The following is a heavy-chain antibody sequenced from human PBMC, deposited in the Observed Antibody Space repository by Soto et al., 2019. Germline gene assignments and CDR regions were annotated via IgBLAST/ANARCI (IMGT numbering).Heavy chain of an antibody. CDR3: ARSAGITATGASQYAMDV. CDR2: IIPILGTP. CDR1: GDTFNTFA. D-gene: IGHD1-20*01. J-gene: IGHJ6*02. Sequence: QVQLVQSGAEVKKPGSSVRVSCKTSGDTFNTFAISWVRQAPGQGLEWMGGIIPILGTPDYAQQFPGRVTISPDATTSTDYLKLRSLRYEDTTVYYRARSAGITATGASQYAMDVWGQVTTVTVSS. V-gene: IGHV1-69*01.